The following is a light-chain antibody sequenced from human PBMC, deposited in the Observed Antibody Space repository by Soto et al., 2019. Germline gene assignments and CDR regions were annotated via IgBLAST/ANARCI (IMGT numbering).Light chain of an antibody. CDR3: HQYNSWPLT. J-gene: IGKJ4*01. CDR2: GAS. V-gene: IGKV3-20*01. Sequence: DIVVTETPGTRSWSPGERATLCFRASQSVSSSYLAWYQRKAGQAPRLLIYGASSWATGIPNRSSGSGSGTDFTHPNSRPQHEDFAVYYCHQYNSWPLTFGGGTKV. CDR1: QSVSSSY.